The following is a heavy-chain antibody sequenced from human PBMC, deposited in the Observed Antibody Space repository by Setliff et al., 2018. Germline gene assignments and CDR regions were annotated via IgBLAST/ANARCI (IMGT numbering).Heavy chain of an antibody. V-gene: IGHV4-59*01. D-gene: IGHD4-17*01. CDR2: IYNGGST. J-gene: IGHJ3*02. CDR3: TRPHGGDYAFDI. CDR1: GESFSNNY. Sequence: SETLSLTCSVYGESFSNNYWSRIRQSPGKGLEWIGYIYNGGSTDYNPSVKSRVTISLDTSKNQVSLRLTSVTAADTALYYCTRPHGGDYAFDIWGPGTMVTVSS.